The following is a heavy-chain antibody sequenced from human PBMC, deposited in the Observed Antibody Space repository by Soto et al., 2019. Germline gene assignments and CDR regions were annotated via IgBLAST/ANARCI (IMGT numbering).Heavy chain of an antibody. Sequence: ASVKVSCKASGYTFTSYAMHWVRQAPGQRLEWMGWINAGNGNTKYSQKFQGRVTVTRDTSTSTVYMELSSLRSEDTAVYYCARGGLIVVVVATTLFGIWGQGTMVTVSS. D-gene: IGHD2-15*01. CDR3: ARGGLIVVVVATTLFGI. CDR1: GYTFTSYA. J-gene: IGHJ3*02. V-gene: IGHV1-3*01. CDR2: INAGNGNT.